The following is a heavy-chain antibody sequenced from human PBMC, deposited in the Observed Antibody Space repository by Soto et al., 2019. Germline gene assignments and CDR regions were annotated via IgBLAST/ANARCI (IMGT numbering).Heavy chain of an antibody. CDR2: ISGSGGST. D-gene: IGHD3-22*01. J-gene: IGHJ3*02. V-gene: IGHV3-23*01. CDR3: AKDVVVMYDAFDI. CDR1: VFSFSSYG. Sequence: GSLRLSLASCVFSFSSYGISWVRQAPGKGLEWVSAISGSGGSTYYADSVKGRFTISRDNSKNTLYLQMNSLRAEDTAVYYCAKDVVVMYDAFDIWGQGTMVTVS.